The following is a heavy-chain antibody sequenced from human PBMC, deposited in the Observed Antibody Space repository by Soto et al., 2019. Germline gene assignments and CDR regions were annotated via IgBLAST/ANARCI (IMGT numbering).Heavy chain of an antibody. D-gene: IGHD5-18*01. Sequence: PGGSLRLSCAASGFTFSTYAMNWVRQAPGKGLEWVSAITRSSNYIYYADSVKGRFTISRDNAKNSLYLQMNSLRAEDTAVYYCARDPLSVDTVMVEELDYWGQGTLVTVSS. V-gene: IGHV3-21*01. J-gene: IGHJ4*02. CDR2: ITRSSNYI. CDR1: GFTFSTYA. CDR3: ARDPLSVDTVMVEELDY.